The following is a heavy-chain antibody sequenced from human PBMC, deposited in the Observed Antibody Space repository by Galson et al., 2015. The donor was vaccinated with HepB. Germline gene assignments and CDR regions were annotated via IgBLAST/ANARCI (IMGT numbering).Heavy chain of an antibody. D-gene: IGHD1-14*01. Sequence: SLRLSCAASGFTFRSYAMHWVRQAPGKGLEWVAVLSYDRSTTYYAHSVKGRFTLSRDNSKNTLFVEMNSLSAEDTAIYYCARGRGGTRGTMIRLDYWGQGTLVTVSS. CDR1: GFTFRSYA. J-gene: IGHJ4*02. CDR3: ARGRGGTRGTMIRLDY. V-gene: IGHV3-30-3*01. CDR2: LSYDRSTT.